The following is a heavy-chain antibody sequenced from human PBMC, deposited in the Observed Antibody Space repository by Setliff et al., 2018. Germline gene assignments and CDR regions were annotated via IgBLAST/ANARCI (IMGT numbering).Heavy chain of an antibody. V-gene: IGHV1-8*01. CDR3: ARDWNADSGSYDYYYGMDV. CDR2: MNPNSGNT. J-gene: IGHJ6*02. Sequence: ASVKVSCKASGYTFTSSDINWVRQATGQGLEWMGWMNPNSGNTGYAQKFQGRVTMTRNTSISTAYMELSSLRSEDTAVYYCARDWNADSGSYDYYYGMDVWGQGTTVTVSS. D-gene: IGHD1-26*01. CDR1: GYTFTSSD.